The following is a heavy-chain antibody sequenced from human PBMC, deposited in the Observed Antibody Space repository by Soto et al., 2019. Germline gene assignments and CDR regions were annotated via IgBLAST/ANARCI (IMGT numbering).Heavy chain of an antibody. D-gene: IGHD3-9*01. CDR1: GYTFTSYA. V-gene: IGHV1-3*01. J-gene: IGHJ2*01. CDR2: INAGNGST. CDR3: ARDPSSNYDILTGRRYFDL. Sequence: GASVKVSCKASGYTFTSYAMHWVRQAPGQRLEWMGWINAGNGSTKYSQKFQGRVTITRDTSASTVYMDLSSLRSEDTAVYYCARDPSSNYDILTGRRYFDLWGRGTLVTVSS.